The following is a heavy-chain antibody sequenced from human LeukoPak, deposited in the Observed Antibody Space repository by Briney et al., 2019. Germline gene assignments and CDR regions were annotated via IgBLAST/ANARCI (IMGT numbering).Heavy chain of an antibody. CDR2: IYYSGST. Sequence: SETLSLTCTVSGGSISSGVYYWRWIRQPPGKGLEWIGYIYYSGSTYYNPSLKSRVTISVDTSKTQYSLKLSSVTAADTAVYYCARAGDDAFDIWGQGTMVTVSS. CDR3: ARAGDDAFDI. J-gene: IGHJ3*02. CDR1: GGSISSGVYY. D-gene: IGHD3-16*01. V-gene: IGHV4-30-4*01.